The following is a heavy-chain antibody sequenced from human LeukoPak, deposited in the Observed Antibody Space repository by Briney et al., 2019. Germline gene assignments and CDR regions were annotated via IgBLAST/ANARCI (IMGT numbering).Heavy chain of an antibody. CDR1: GGTFSSYA. CDR3: ASLNNLWFGESFGYFDH. D-gene: IGHD3-10*01. V-gene: IGHV1-69*13. J-gene: IGHJ4*02. CDR2: IIPIFGTA. Sequence: SVKVSFKASGGTFSSYAISWVRQAPGQGLEWMGGIIPIFGTANYAQKFQGRVTITADESTSTAYMELSSLRSEDTAVYYCASLNNLWFGESFGYFDHWGQGTLVTVSS.